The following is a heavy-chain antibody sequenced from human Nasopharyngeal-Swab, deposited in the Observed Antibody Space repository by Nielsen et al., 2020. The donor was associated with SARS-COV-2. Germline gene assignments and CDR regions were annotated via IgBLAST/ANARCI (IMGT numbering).Heavy chain of an antibody. CDR3: ARDSSSWYYYYGMDV. CDR1: GFTFSSYW. J-gene: IGHJ6*02. D-gene: IGHD6-13*01. V-gene: IGHV3-74*01. Sequence: GESLKIPCPAFGFTFSSYWMHWVRQAPGKGLVWVSRINSDGSSTSYADSVKGRFTISRDNAKNTLYLQMNSLRAEDTAVYYCARDSSSWYYYYGMDVWGQGTTVTVSS. CDR2: INSDGSST.